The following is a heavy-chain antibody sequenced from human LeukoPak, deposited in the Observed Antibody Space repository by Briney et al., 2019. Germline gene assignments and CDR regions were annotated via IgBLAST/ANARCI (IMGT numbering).Heavy chain of an antibody. CDR1: GYTFSSYA. CDR3: ARDRSQWLSPNFDY. CDR2: ISPYNGNT. D-gene: IGHD3-22*01. V-gene: IGHV1-18*04. J-gene: IGHJ4*02. Sequence: ASVKVSCKASGYTFSSYAISWVRQAPGQGLEWMGWISPYNGNTKYAQKFQGRVTMTTDTSTSTAYMELRSLRSDDTAVYYCARDRSQWLSPNFDYWGQGTLVTVSS.